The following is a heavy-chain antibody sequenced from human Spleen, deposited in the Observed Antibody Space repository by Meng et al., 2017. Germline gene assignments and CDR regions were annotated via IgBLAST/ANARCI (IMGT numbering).Heavy chain of an antibody. CDR3: ARQAYGDNYFDY. D-gene: IGHD4-17*01. V-gene: IGHV1-2*02. CDR2: INPSGGGT. J-gene: IGHJ4*02. CDR1: GYNFPDYY. Sequence: ASVKVSCKPSGYNFPDYYIHWVRRAPGQGLEWMGWINPSGGGTNYPQKFQGRVTMTRDTSISTAYMELSTVRSDDTAVYYCARQAYGDNYFDYWGQGTLVTVSS.